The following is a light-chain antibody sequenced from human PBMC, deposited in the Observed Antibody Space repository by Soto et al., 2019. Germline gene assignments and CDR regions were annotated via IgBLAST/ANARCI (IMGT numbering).Light chain of an antibody. Sequence: DIVMTQTPLSLSVTPGQSASIFCKSSQSLLHSDGNTYLCWYMKKPGQPPQLLIYEVSKRFSGWPDRFSGSGSGTDFTQKISLVEAEDVGVYYCMQSIPLPLMYMFGQGTKLEIK. V-gene: IGKV2D-29*01. J-gene: IGKJ2*01. CDR3: MQSIPLPLMYM. CDR2: EVS. CDR1: QSLLHSDGNTY.